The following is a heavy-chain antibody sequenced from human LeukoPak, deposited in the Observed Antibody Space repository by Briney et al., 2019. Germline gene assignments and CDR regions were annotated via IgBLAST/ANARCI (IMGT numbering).Heavy chain of an antibody. J-gene: IGHJ5*01. Sequence: SETLSLTCTVSGGSVTDYYWSWIRQSPGKGLEWIGYIYYTGTSYNPSLKSRVTISADTSKNQFSLKLISVTAADTAVYYCARDRAAVSWFDSWGQGTLVTVSS. CDR2: IYYTGT. CDR3: ARDRAAVSWFDS. D-gene: IGHD6-13*01. V-gene: IGHV4-59*02. CDR1: GGSVTDYY.